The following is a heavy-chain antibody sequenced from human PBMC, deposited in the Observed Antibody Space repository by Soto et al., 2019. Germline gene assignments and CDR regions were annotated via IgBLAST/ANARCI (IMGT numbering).Heavy chain of an antibody. Sequence: EVQLVVSGGGLVKPGGSLRLSCAASGFTFSSYSMNWVRQAPGKGLEWVSSISSSSSYIYYADSVKGRFTISRDNAKNSLDRQMNSLSAEDTAVYYCARHHLTTVIWGDAFDIWGQGTMVTVSS. CDR1: GFTFSSYS. CDR3: ARHHLTTVIWGDAFDI. D-gene: IGHD4-17*01. V-gene: IGHV3-21*01. CDR2: ISSSSSYI. J-gene: IGHJ3*02.